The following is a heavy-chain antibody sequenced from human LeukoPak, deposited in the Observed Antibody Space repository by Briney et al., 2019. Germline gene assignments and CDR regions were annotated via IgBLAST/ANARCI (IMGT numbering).Heavy chain of an antibody. CDR3: ARDIELST. D-gene: IGHD3-16*02. Sequence: GGSLRLSCAASGFTFSISAMSWVRQAPGKGRDWVSIISYNGYNAFYADSVRGRFTISRDNSKDTLYLHMHSLRAEDTAIYYCARDIELSTWGLGTMVTVSS. J-gene: IGHJ3*01. V-gene: IGHV3-23*01. CDR1: GFTFSISA. CDR2: ISYNGYNA.